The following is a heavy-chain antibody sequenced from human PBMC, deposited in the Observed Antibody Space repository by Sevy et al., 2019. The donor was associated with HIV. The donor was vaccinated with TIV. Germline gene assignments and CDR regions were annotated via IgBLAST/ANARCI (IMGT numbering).Heavy chain of an antibody. CDR2: IKPDGSEK. V-gene: IGHV3-7*04. D-gene: IGHD3-22*01. CDR1: GFTFSMYW. Sequence: GESLKISCTASGFTFSMYWMSWVRQAPGKGLEWVGNIKPDGSEKYYVDSLKGGFTIPRDKAKNSLNLQMNGLRAEDTALYYCARGDYYDSRGDYTDAFDVWGQGTMVTVSS. CDR3: ARGDYYDSRGDYTDAFDV. J-gene: IGHJ3*01.